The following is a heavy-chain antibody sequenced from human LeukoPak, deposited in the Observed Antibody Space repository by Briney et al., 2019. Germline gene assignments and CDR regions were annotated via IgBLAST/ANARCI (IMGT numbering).Heavy chain of an antibody. D-gene: IGHD6-6*01. CDR3: ARGIAAPDIRYYYYYYMDV. V-gene: IGHV4-4*02. Sequence: SETLSLTCAVSGESISSSNWWSWVRQPPGTGLEWIGEIYHSGTTNYNPSLKSRVTISVDTSKNQFSLKLSSVTAADTAVYYCARGIAAPDIRYYYYYYMDVWGKGTTVTVSS. J-gene: IGHJ6*03. CDR1: GESISSSNW. CDR2: IYHSGTT.